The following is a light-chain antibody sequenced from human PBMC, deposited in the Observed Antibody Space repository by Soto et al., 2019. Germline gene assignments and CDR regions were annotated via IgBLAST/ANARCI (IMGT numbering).Light chain of an antibody. CDR3: ISYTSSSTSYV. CDR1: SSDVGGYNY. CDR2: EVS. Sequence: QSALTQPASVSGSPGQSITISCTGTSSDVGGYNYVAWYQQHPGKVPRLMIYEVSNWPSGVSNRFSGSKSGSTASLTISGLQAEDEADYYCISYTSSSTSYVFGTGTKVTVL. V-gene: IGLV2-14*01. J-gene: IGLJ1*01.